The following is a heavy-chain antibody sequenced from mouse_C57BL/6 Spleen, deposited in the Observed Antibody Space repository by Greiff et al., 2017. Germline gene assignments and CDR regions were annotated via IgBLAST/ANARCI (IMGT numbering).Heavy chain of an antibody. J-gene: IGHJ3*01. D-gene: IGHD2-13*01. V-gene: IGHV1-80*01. CDR2: IYPGDGDT. CDR3: ASPPLEYGERAWFAY. Sequence: VKLMASGAELVKPGASVKISCKASGYAFRSYWMNWVKQRPGKGLEWIGQIYPGDGDTNSTGKFHGKATLTADKSSSTAYMQLSSLTSEDSAVYVCASPPLEYGERAWFAYWGQGTLGTVAA. CDR1: GYAFRSYW.